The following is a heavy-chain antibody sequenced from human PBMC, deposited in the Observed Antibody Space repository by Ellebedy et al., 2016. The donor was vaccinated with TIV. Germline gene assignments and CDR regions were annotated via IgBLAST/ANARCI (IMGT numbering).Heavy chain of an antibody. Sequence: GESLKISCAASGFSFSNFRMNWVRQAPGKGLEWVATIEQDGSEKSYLDSVKGRFTSSRDNAKNSLYLQMSSLSAEDTAVYYCVRTGMGARSIWGQGTLVTVSS. CDR3: VRTGMGARSI. J-gene: IGHJ4*02. V-gene: IGHV3-7*01. CDR2: IEQDGSEK. D-gene: IGHD1-26*01. CDR1: GFSFSNFR.